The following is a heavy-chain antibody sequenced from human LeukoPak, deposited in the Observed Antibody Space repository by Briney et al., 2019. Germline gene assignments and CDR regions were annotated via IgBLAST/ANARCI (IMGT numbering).Heavy chain of an antibody. V-gene: IGHV3-11*01. Sequence: AGSLRLYCAASRFTFSDYYMNWIRQAPGKGLEWVYTISYADSVRGRFTISRDNTKNSLYLQMDSLTAEDTAVYYCARDGGSGWSFDYWDQGILVAVSS. CDR3: ARDGGSGWSFDY. D-gene: IGHD6-19*01. CDR1: RFTFSDYY. J-gene: IGHJ4*02. CDR2: TI.